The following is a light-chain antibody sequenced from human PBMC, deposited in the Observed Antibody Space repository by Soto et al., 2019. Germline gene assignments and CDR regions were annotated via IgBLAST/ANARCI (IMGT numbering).Light chain of an antibody. CDR2: EGS. CDR1: SSDVGGYNY. V-gene: IGLV2-8*01. J-gene: IGLJ1*01. CDR3: SSYAGSNNLGV. Sequence: QSALTQPPSASGSPGQSVTISCTGTSSDVGGYNYVSWYQQHPGKAPKLMIYEGSKRPSGVPDRFSGAKSGNTASLTVSGLQGEDEAEYYCSSYAGSNNLGVFGTGTKVTVL.